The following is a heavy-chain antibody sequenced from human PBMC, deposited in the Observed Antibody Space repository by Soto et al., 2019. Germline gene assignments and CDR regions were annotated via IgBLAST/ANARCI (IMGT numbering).Heavy chain of an antibody. Sequence: QVQLVQSGAEVKKPGASVKVSCKASGYTFTGYYMHWVRQAPGQGLEWMGWINPNSGGTNYAQKFQGWVTITRDTHISTAYMEVSSLRSDDTAVYYCASLGGERGYCSGGSGPFDYGGQGTLVTVSS. V-gene: IGHV1-2*04. J-gene: IGHJ4*02. CDR3: ASLGGERGYCSGGSGPFDY. D-gene: IGHD2-15*01. CDR2: INPNSGGT. CDR1: GYTFTGYY.